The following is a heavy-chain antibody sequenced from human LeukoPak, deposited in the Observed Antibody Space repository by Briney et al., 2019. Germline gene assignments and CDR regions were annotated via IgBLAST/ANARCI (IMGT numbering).Heavy chain of an antibody. CDR1: GFTFRTHS. CDR3: AKGTGTNFDY. V-gene: IGHV3-48*01. CDR2: IATSGDTI. D-gene: IGHD1-1*01. Sequence: GGSLRLSCAASGFTFRTHSMNWVRQAPGKGLEWISYIATSGDTIYYADSVKGRFTISRDNAKNSLYLQMNSLRAEDTAVYYCAKGTGTNFDYWGQGTLVTVSS. J-gene: IGHJ4*02.